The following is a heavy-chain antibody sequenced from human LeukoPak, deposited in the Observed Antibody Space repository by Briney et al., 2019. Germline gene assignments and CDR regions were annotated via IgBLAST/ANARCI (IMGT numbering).Heavy chain of an antibody. CDR3: ARVVMKAFYYYYMDV. Sequence: ASVKVSCKASGYTFSNYDVNWVRQAPGQGLEWMGWMNPTSGDTGYAQKFQGRVTMTRSMSKNTAYMELSRLRSEDTAVYFCARVVMKAFYYYYMDVWGKGTTIIISS. D-gene: IGHD2-21*01. V-gene: IGHV1-8*01. CDR1: GYTFSNYD. J-gene: IGHJ6*03. CDR2: MNPTSGDT.